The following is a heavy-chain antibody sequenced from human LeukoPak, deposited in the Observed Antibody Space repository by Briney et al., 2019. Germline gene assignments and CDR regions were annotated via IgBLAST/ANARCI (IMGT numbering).Heavy chain of an antibody. J-gene: IGHJ3*02. V-gene: IGHV4-30-4*08. D-gene: IGHD3-22*01. CDR2: IYYSGST. Sequence: SETLSLTCTVSGGSISSGDYYWSWIRQPPGKGLEWIGYIYYSGSTYYNPSLKSRVTISVDTSKNQFSLKLSSVTAADTAVYYCARAPAPPLIVVVRRNLVSYAFDIWGQGTMVTASS. CDR1: GGSISSGDYY. CDR3: ARAPAPPLIVVVRRNLVSYAFDI.